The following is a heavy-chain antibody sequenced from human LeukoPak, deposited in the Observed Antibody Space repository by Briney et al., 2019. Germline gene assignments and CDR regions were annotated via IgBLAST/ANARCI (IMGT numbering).Heavy chain of an antibody. Sequence: GGSLRLSCAASGFTSSNYYMSWVRQAPGKGLEWVANIHQNGNENYNVGSVKGRFTISRDSAKNSLYLQMNSLRAEDTAVYYCARWSVGFDVWGQGAVVTV. J-gene: IGHJ3*01. V-gene: IGHV3-7*01. CDR2: IHQNGNEN. CDR1: GFTSSNYY. CDR3: ARWSVGFDV.